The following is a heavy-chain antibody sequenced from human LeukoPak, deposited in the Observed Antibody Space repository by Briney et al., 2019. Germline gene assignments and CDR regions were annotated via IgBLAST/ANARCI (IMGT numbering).Heavy chain of an antibody. CDR3: ARAPNYYDSSGYYYWFDP. V-gene: IGHV1-2*02. Sequence: ASVKVSCKASGYTFTGYYMHWVRQAPGQGLEWMGWINPNSGGTNYAQKFQGRVTMTRDTSISTAYMELSRLRSDDTAVYYCARAPNYYDSSGYYYWFDPWGQGTLVTASS. D-gene: IGHD3-22*01. CDR1: GYTFTGYY. CDR2: INPNSGGT. J-gene: IGHJ5*02.